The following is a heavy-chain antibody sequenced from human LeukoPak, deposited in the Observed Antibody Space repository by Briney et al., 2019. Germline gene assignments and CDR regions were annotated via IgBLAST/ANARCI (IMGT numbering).Heavy chain of an antibody. CDR1: GFAFSDYY. V-gene: IGHV3-11*01. Sequence: GGSLRLSCTASGFAFSDYYMNWIRQAPGKGLEWVSYIGTSDSPIYYADSVKGRFTISRDNAKNSLYLQMNSLRAGDTAIYYCARRYCTSSSCYWDHWGQGTLVTVSS. CDR3: ARRYCTSSSCYWDH. CDR2: IGTSDSPI. J-gene: IGHJ4*02. D-gene: IGHD2-2*01.